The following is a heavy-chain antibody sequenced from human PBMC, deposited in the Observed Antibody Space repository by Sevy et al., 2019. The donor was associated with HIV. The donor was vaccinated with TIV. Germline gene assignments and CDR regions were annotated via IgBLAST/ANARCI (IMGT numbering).Heavy chain of an antibody. CDR2: ISGSGFNT. Sequence: GGSLRLSCAASGFTFSNYALNWVRQVPGKGLEWVSTISGSGFNTYYGDSVKGRFTISRDNSKNTLYLQMSSLSPEDTALYYCEKDRFDGSGYYPEGAFDIWGQGTKVTVSS. V-gene: IGHV3-23*01. CDR3: EKDRFDGSGYYPEGAFDI. CDR1: GFTFSNYA. D-gene: IGHD3-22*01. J-gene: IGHJ3*02.